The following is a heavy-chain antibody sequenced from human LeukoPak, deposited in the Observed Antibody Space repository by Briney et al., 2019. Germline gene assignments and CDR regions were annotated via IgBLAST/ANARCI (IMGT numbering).Heavy chain of an antibody. Sequence: GGSLRLSCAASGFTFSSYSMNWVRQAPGNGLEWVSYISSSSSTIYYADSVKGRFTISRDNAKNSLYLQMNSLRDEDTAVYYCARRSPEFRGYYDFWSGPSYYAMDVWGQGTTVTVSS. CDR1: GFTFSSYS. V-gene: IGHV3-48*02. J-gene: IGHJ6*02. CDR3: ARRSPEFRGYYDFWSGPSYYAMDV. D-gene: IGHD3-3*01. CDR2: ISSSSSTI.